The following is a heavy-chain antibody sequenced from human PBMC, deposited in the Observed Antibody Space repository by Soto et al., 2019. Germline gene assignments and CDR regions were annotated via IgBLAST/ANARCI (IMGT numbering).Heavy chain of an antibody. J-gene: IGHJ5*02. D-gene: IGHD6-13*01. CDR1: GGTFSSYA. V-gene: IGHV1-69*06. CDR2: IIPIFGTA. Sequence: ASVKVSCKASGGTFSSYAISWVRQAPGQGLEWMGGIIPIFGTANYAQKFQGRVTITADKSTSTAYMELSSLRSEDTAVYYCARGGAAAGTGGWFDPWGQGTLVTVSS. CDR3: ARGGAAAGTGGWFDP.